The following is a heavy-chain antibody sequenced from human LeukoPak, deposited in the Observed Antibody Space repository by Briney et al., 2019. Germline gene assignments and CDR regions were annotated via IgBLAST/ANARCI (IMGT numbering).Heavy chain of an antibody. Sequence: PGRSLRLSCAASGFSFSSYAMSWVRQAPGKGLEWVSAISGSGGNTYYADSVRGTFTISRDNSKNTLYLQMNSLRAEDTAIYYCAKVSWANYFDYWGQGTLVTVSS. D-gene: IGHD6-13*01. CDR1: GFSFSSYA. CDR3: AKVSWANYFDY. V-gene: IGHV3-23*01. CDR2: ISGSGGNT. J-gene: IGHJ4*02.